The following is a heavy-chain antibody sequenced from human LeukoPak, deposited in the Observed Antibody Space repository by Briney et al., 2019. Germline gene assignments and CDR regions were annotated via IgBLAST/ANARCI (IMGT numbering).Heavy chain of an antibody. J-gene: IGHJ4*02. D-gene: IGHD3-22*01. CDR3: ARDSGMIVVVYYFDY. V-gene: IGHV3-30*01. CDR1: GFTFNTYA. Sequence: GGSLRLSCVASGFTFNTYALHWVRQAPGKGLEWVALVSYDGSIIHYADSVKGRFTISRDNSKNTLYLQMNSLRAEDTAVYYCARDSGMIVVVYYFDYWGQGTLVTVSS. CDR2: VSYDGSII.